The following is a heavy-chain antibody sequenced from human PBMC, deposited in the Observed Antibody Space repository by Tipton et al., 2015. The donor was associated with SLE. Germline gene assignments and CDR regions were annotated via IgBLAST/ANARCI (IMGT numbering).Heavy chain of an antibody. Sequence: SLRLSCAASGFTFDDYAMHWVRQVPGKGLEWVSGISWDSGSIGYADSVEGRFTISRDNAKNSLYMQMNSLKDEDTALYYCVKDMDYEGSGSVFEFWGQGTLVTVSP. D-gene: IGHD3-10*01. CDR2: ISWDSGSI. J-gene: IGHJ4*02. CDR1: GFTFDDYA. CDR3: VKDMDYEGSGSVFEF. V-gene: IGHV3-9*01.